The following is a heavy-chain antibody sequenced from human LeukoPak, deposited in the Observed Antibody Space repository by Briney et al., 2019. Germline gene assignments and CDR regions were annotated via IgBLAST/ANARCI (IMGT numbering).Heavy chain of an antibody. J-gene: IGHJ4*02. CDR2: ICYSGST. CDR1: GGSNSSSSYY. D-gene: IGHD5-18*01. Sequence: SETLSLXCTVSGGSNSSSSYYWGWIRQPPGKGPEWIGSICYSGSTYYNPSLKSRVTISVDTSKNQFSLKLSSVTAADTAVYYCARHPGYSYGFTSFDYWGQGTLVTVSS. V-gene: IGHV4-39*01. CDR3: ARHPGYSYGFTSFDY.